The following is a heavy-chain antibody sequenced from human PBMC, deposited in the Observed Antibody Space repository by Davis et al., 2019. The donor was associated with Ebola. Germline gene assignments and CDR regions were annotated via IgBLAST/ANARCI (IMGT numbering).Heavy chain of an antibody. CDR3: ARYRVGGSTVGDAFDI. J-gene: IGHJ3*02. Sequence: AASVKVSCKAVGDTLTSYAMTWVRQAPGQGLEWMGWISAYNGNTNYAQKLQGRVTMTTDTSTSTAYMELRSLRSDDTAVYYCARYRVGGSTVGDAFDIWGQGTMVTVFS. CDR1: GDTLTSYA. V-gene: IGHV1-18*01. D-gene: IGHD4-23*01. CDR2: ISAYNGNT.